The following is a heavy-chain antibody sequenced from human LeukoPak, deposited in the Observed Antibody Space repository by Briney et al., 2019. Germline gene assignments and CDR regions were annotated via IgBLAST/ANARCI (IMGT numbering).Heavy chain of an antibody. CDR2: IYYSGST. CDR1: GVSISSYY. Sequence: PSETLSLTCTVSGVSISSYYWSWIRQPPGKGLEWIGYIYYSGSTNYNPSLKSRVTISIDTSKNQFSLKLSYVTAADTAVYYCARDVMSSHGWYFDYWGQGTLVTVSS. CDR3: ARDVMSSHGWYFDY. D-gene: IGHD6-19*01. J-gene: IGHJ4*02. V-gene: IGHV4-59*12.